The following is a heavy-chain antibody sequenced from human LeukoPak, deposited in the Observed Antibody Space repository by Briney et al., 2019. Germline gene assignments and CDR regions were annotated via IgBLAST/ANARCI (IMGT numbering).Heavy chain of an antibody. CDR2: IYHSGST. Sequence: PSQTLSLTCAVSGGSLSSGGYSWSWIRQPPGKGLEWIGYIYHSGSTFYNPSLKSRVTISVDRSKNQFSLKLSSVTAADTAVYYCARAQRPMVRGVHFDYWGQGTLVTVSS. V-gene: IGHV4-30-2*01. D-gene: IGHD3-10*01. CDR1: GGSLSSGGYS. J-gene: IGHJ4*02. CDR3: ARAQRPMVRGVHFDY.